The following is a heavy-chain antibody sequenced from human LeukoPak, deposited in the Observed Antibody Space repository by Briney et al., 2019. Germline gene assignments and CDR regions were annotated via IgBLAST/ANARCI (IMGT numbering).Heavy chain of an antibody. D-gene: IGHD3-10*01. Sequence: GESLKISCQGFGYRFTNYWIGWVRQMPGKGLEWMGIIYPGDSDTRYSPSFRGQVTISADKSISTAYLQWSSLKASDTAMHYCARHRGPHVPMSYYYYMDVWGKGTPVTVSS. CDR3: ARHRGPHVPMSYYYYMDV. CDR1: GYRFTNYW. CDR2: IYPGDSDT. J-gene: IGHJ6*03. V-gene: IGHV5-51*01.